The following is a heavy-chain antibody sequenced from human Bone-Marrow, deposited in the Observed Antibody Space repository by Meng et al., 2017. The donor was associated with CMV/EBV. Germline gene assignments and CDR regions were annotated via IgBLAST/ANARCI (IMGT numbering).Heavy chain of an antibody. CDR3: ARSQWLGLDY. D-gene: IGHD6-19*01. Sequence: LSCAASGFTFSGYAMHWVRQAPGKGLEWVAIISYDGSNKYYADSVKGRFTISRDNSKNTLYLQMNSLRAEDTAVYYCARSQWLGLDYWGQGTLVTVSS. V-gene: IGHV3-30-3*01. CDR2: ISYDGSNK. J-gene: IGHJ4*02. CDR1: GFTFSGYA.